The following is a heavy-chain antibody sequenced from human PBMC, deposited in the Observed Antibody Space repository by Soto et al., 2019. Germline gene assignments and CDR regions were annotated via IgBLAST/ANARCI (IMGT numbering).Heavy chain of an antibody. CDR2: ISAYNGNT. CDR1: GYTFTSYG. D-gene: IGHD6-19*01. Sequence: GASVKVSCKASGYTFTSYGISWVRQAPGQGLEWMGWISAYNGNTNYAQKLQGRVTMTTDTSTSTAYMELRSLRSDDTAVYYCARVWRGSSGWSNWFDPWGQGTLVTVSS. V-gene: IGHV1-18*01. J-gene: IGHJ5*02. CDR3: ARVWRGSSGWSNWFDP.